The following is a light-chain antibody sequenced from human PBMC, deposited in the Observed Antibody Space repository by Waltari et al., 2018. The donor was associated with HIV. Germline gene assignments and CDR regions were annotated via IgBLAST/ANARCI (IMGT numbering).Light chain of an antibody. CDR2: EDD. CDR1: GGRIASNY. Sequence: NFMMTQPHSVSESPGKTVTISCTGSGGRIASNYVQWYQQRPGSAPTTVIYEDDQRPSGVPDRFSGSIDSSSNAASLTISGLRTEDEADYYCQSYDNFVYVFGGGTKVTVL. CDR3: QSYDNFVYV. V-gene: IGLV6-57*02. J-gene: IGLJ1*01.